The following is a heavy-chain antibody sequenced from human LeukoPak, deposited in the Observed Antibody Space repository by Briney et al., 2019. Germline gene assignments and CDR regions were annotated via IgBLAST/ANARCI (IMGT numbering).Heavy chain of an antibody. D-gene: IGHD3-16*01. CDR2: IYHDGST. Sequence: QPSETLSLTCAVSASSISSDYYWGWVRQPPGKGLQWIGSIYHDGSTFYSPSLSLKGRVTISLDTPGRQFSLKLASVTAADTAIYYCANADTVDCFDFWGQGTPVTVSS. CDR3: ANADTVDCFDF. J-gene: IGHJ4*02. V-gene: IGHV4-38-2*01. CDR1: ASSISSDYY.